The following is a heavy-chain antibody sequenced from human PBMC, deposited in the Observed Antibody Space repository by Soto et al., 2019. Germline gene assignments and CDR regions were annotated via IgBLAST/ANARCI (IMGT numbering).Heavy chain of an antibody. D-gene: IGHD6-13*01. J-gene: IGHJ4*02. V-gene: IGHV3-66*01. CDR2: IYSGGST. CDR3: ARDRGAAAGPFDY. CDR1: GFTVSSNY. Sequence: PGGSLRLSCAASGFTVSSNYMSWVRQAPGKGLEWVSVIYSGGSTYYADSVKGRFTISRDNSKNTLYLQMNSLRAEDTAVYYCARDRGAAAGPFDYWGQGTLVTVSS.